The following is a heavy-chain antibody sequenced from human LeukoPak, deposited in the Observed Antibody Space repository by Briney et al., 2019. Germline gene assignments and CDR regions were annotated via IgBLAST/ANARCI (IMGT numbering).Heavy chain of an antibody. V-gene: IGHV3-30-3*01. J-gene: IGHJ4*02. CDR2: ISYDGSNK. D-gene: IGHD6-13*01. CDR1: GFTFSSYA. CDR3: AREPQQQLASSIGIYFDY. Sequence: GGSLRLSCAASGFTFSSYAMHWVRQAPGKGLEWVAVISYDGSNKYYADSVKGRFTISRDNSKNTLYLQMNSLRAEDTAVYYCAREPQQQLASSIGIYFDYWGQGTLVTVSS.